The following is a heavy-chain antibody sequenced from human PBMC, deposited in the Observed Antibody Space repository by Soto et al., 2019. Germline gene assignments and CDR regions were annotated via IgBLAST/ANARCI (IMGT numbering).Heavy chain of an antibody. D-gene: IGHD3-22*01. CDR3: SSGYHQRSLDY. V-gene: IGHV3-23*01. J-gene: IGHJ4*02. Sequence: GGSLRLSCAASGFMFSTTDMSWVRQAPGKGLEWVSAIGGSGGSPYYADSVKSRFTISRDNSKNTLYLQMNSLRAEDTATYYCSSGYHQRSLDYWGQGTQVTVSS. CDR2: IGGSGGSP. CDR1: GFMFSTTD.